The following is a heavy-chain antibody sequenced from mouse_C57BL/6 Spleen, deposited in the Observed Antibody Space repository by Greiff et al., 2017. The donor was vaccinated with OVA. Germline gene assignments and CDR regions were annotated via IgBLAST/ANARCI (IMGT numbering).Heavy chain of an antibody. V-gene: IGHV1-85*01. J-gene: IGHJ4*01. CDR1: GYTFTSYD. Sequence: VKLQESGPELVKPGASVKLSCKASGYTFTSYDINWVKQRPGQGLEWIGWIYPRDGSTKYNEKFKGKATLTADKSSSTAYMELRSLTSEDSAVYFCARSATVVATDYAMDYWGQGTSVTVSS. CDR2: IYPRDGST. D-gene: IGHD1-1*01. CDR3: ARSATVVATDYAMDY.